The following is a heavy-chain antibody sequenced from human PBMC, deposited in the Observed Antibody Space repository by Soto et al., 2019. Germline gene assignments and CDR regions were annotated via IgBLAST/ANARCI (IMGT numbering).Heavy chain of an antibody. Sequence: QITLKESGPTLVRPTQTLTMTCAFSGFSLSTSGVGVGWIRQPPGKALEWLAVIYWDDSKHYSPSLRSRLTSTKDTSKNQVVLTMTNMDPMDTGTYSCAHKGTEDWPLDYWGQGTLVTVSS. CDR1: GFSLSTSGVG. CDR2: IYWDDSK. V-gene: IGHV2-5*02. CDR3: AHKGTEDWPLDY. D-gene: IGHD1-1*01. J-gene: IGHJ4*02.